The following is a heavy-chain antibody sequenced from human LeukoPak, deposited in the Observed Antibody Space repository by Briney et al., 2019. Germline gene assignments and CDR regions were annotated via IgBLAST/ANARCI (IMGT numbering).Heavy chain of an antibody. CDR2: ITGGGHRI. Sequence: PGGSLRLSCAASGFTFAAYTMSWVRQAPGKGLEWVSAITGGGHRIYYADSVKGRFTISRDTSKNTLYLQMNSLRVEDTALYYCAEDSGNIGWYFDYWGQGALVTVSS. CDR1: GFTFAAYT. V-gene: IGHV3-23*01. CDR3: AEDSGNIGWYFDY. J-gene: IGHJ4*02. D-gene: IGHD6-19*01.